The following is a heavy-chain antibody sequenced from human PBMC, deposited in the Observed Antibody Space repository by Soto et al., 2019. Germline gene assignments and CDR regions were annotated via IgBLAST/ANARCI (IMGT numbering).Heavy chain of an antibody. CDR1: GFTFSSSW. CDR3: ASYGRDSSGYYYFDY. Sequence: AGGSLRLSCTASGFTFSSSWMSWVRQAPGKGLEWVVNIKQDATETYYMDSVRGRFTISRDNAKNSLSLQMNSLRAEDTAVYYCASYGRDSSGYYYFDYWGQGTLVTVSS. J-gene: IGHJ4*02. D-gene: IGHD3-22*01. V-gene: IGHV3-7*01. CDR2: IKQDATET.